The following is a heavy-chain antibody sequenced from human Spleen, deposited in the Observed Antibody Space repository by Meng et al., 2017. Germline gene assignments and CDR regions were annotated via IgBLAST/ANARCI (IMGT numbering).Heavy chain of an antibody. J-gene: IGHJ1*01. V-gene: IGHV3-23*01. CDR2: ISISGDIT. CDR3: TNDRLNR. CDR1: GFTFANSA. Sequence: VQLLESGGGLVQSGGSLRLSCAVSGFTFANSAMSWVRQAPGKGLEWVSGISISGDITYYAESVKGRFTISRDNAKNTLYLQMNSLRAEDTAVYYCTNDRLNRWGQGTLVTVSS. D-gene: IGHD3-16*01.